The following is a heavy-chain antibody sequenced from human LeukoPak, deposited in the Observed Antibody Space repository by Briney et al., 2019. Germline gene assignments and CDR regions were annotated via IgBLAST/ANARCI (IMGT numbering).Heavy chain of an antibody. CDR1: GGSFSGYY. D-gene: IGHD6-19*01. CDR2: INHSGST. CDR3: ARARGAVAIDY. Sequence: SETLSLTCAVYGGSFSGYYWTWIRQPPGKGLEWIGEINHSGSTNYNPSLKSRVTVSVDTSKNQFSLKLTSVTAADTAVYYCARARGAVAIDYWSQGTLVTVSS. V-gene: IGHV4-34*01. J-gene: IGHJ4*02.